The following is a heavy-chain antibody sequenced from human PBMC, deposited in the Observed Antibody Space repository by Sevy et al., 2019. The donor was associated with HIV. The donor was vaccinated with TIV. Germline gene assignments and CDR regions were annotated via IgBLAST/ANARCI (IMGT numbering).Heavy chain of an antibody. J-gene: IGHJ3*01. CDR1: GGSISTGGFS. D-gene: IGHD3-16*01. CDR2: IYRTGNT. V-gene: IGHV4-30-2*01. Sequence: SETLSLTCAVSGGSISTGGFSWNWIRQPPGKGLEWIGHIYRTGNTYYNPSLGSRVSISVDRSKNQFSLKLSSVTAADTAIYYCVRGPSYGYVSYGFDVWGQGTMVT. CDR3: VRGPSYGYVSYGFDV.